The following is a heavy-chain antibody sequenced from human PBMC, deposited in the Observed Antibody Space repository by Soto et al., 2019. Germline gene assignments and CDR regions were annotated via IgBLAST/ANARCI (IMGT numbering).Heavy chain of an antibody. CDR1: GYTFTGYY. CDR2: INPSGGRT. V-gene: IGHV1-46*01. Sequence: GASVKVSCKTSGYTFTGYYMHWVRQAPGQGLEWMGFINPSGGRTNYSRKLQGRVTMTRDTSTSTVYVELSSLRSEDTAVYYCVRNRASGLDISGQGTMVTVSS. D-gene: IGHD4-17*01. J-gene: IGHJ3*02. CDR3: VRNRASGLDI.